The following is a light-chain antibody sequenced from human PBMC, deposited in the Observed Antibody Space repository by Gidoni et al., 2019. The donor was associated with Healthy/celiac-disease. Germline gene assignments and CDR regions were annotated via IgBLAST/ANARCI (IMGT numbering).Light chain of an antibody. CDR3: QQYGSSKIT. CDR2: GAS. Sequence: EIVLTQSPGTLTLSPGERATLSCRASHSVSSSYLAWYQQKPGQAPMLLIYGASSRATGIPDRFSGSGSGTDFTLTISRLEPEDFAVYYCQQYGSSKITFGQGTRLEIK. CDR1: HSVSSSY. J-gene: IGKJ5*01. V-gene: IGKV3-20*01.